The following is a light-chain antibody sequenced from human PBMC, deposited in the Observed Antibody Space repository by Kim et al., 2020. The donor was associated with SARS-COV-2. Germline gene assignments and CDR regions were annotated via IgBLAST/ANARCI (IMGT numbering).Light chain of an antibody. CDR1: SSDVGGYKY. Sequence: GQSVTISCTGTSSDVGGYKYVSWYQQHPGKAPKLMIYEVNKRPSGVPDRFSGSKSGNTASLTVSGLQAEDEADYYCSSYAGGNNLLFGGGTKVTVL. V-gene: IGLV2-8*01. CDR2: EVN. J-gene: IGLJ3*02. CDR3: SSYAGGNNLL.